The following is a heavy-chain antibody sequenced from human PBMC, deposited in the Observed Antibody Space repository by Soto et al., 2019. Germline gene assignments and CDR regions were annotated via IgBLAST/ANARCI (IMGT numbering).Heavy chain of an antibody. CDR2: ISGSGGST. J-gene: IGHJ4*02. V-gene: IGHV3-23*01. D-gene: IGHD3-10*01. CDR1: GFTFSSCA. Sequence: EVQLLESGGGLVQPGGSLRLSCAASGFTFSSCAMSWVRQAPGKGLECVSAISGSGGSTLYADSVKGRFTISRDNSKNTLYLQMNSMRAEDTAVYYCAKDATLRGSGNYWTVIIFDYWGQGTLVTVSS. CDR3: AKDATLRGSGNYWTVIIFDY.